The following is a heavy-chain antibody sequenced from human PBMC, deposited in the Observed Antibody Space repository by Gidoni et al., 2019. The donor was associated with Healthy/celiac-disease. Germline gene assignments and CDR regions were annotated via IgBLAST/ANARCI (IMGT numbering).Heavy chain of an antibody. CDR3: ARDGGYCSGGSCTARGWFDP. D-gene: IGHD2-15*01. CDR2: IYYSGST. CDR1: GGPISRYY. Sequence: QVPLPESGPGLVTPSETLSLPCPVPGGPISRYYWSWIRQPPGKGLEWIGYIYYSGSTNYNPPLKSRVTISVDTSKNQFSLKLSSVTAADTAVYYCARDGGYCSGGSCTARGWFDPWGQGTLVTVSS. V-gene: IGHV4-59*01. J-gene: IGHJ5*02.